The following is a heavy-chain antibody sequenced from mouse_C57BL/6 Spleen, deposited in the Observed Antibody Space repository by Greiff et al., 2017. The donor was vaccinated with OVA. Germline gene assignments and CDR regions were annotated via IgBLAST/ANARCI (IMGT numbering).Heavy chain of an antibody. CDR3: ARKDGYGAFDY. CDR1: GYTFTSYW. D-gene: IGHD2-2*01. V-gene: IGHV1-7*01. CDR2: INPSSGYT. Sequence: QVQLQQSGAELAKPGASVKLSCKASGYTFTSYWMHWVKQRPGQGLEWIGYINPSSGYTKYNQKFKDKATLTADKSSGTAYMQLSSLTYEDSAVYYCARKDGYGAFDYWGQGTTLTVSS. J-gene: IGHJ2*01.